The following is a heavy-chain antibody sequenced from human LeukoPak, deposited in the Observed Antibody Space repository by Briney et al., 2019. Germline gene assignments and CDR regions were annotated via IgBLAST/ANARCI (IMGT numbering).Heavy chain of an antibody. CDR1: GFTFSSYA. CDR3: AAVAGTWEVLDY. CDR2: ISGSGGST. Sequence: GGSLRLYCAASGFTFSSYAMSWVHQAPGKGLEWVSAISGSGGSTYYADSVKGRFTISRDNSKNTLYLQMNSLRAEDTAVYYCAAVAGTWEVLDYWGQGTLVTVSS. J-gene: IGHJ4*02. D-gene: IGHD6-19*01. V-gene: IGHV3-23*01.